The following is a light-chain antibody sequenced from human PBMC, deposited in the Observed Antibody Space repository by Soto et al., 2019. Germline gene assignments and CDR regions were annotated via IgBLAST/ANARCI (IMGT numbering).Light chain of an antibody. V-gene: IGKV1-39*01. J-gene: IGKJ1*01. CDR2: GAS. Sequence: DIQLPQSPLSLSASVGDRVTIICRASQSISRSLNWYQQRPGKAPNLLIYGASTLNSGVPSRFSGSRSGTDFTLTITSLQPEDFATYYCHQTHSSTRTFGQGTKV. CDR1: QSISRS. CDR3: HQTHSSTRT.